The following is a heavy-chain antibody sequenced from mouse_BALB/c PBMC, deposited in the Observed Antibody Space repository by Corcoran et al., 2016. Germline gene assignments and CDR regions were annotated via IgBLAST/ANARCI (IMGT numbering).Heavy chain of an antibody. Sequence: EVQLLETGGGLVQPGGSRGLSCDGSGFTFSGFWMSWVRQTPGKTLEWIGDINSDGSAINYAPSIKDRFTIFRDNDKSTLDLQMSNVRSEDTATYFCMRYGNYWYFDVWGAGTTVTVSS. CDR1: GFTFSGFW. CDR2: INSDGSAI. V-gene: IGHV11-2*02. CDR3: MRYGNYWYFDV. D-gene: IGHD2-1*01. J-gene: IGHJ1*01.